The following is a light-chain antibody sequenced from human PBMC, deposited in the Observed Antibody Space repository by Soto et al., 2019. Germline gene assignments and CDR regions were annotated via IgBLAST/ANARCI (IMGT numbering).Light chain of an antibody. Sequence: EIVMTQSPATLSGSPGGRATLSCGASQSISDTLAWYQQKPGQAPRLLIYGASTRAPGFPARFSGSGSGTDFTLTISSLQSEDFAVYYCQQYNNWPWTFGQGTKVEIK. J-gene: IGKJ1*01. V-gene: IGKV3-15*01. CDR2: GAS. CDR3: QQYNNWPWT. CDR1: QSISDT.